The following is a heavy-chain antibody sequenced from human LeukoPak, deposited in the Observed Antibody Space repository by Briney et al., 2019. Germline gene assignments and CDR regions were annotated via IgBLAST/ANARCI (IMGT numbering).Heavy chain of an antibody. CDR2: ISSSSSYI. Sequence: PGGSLRLSCAASGFTFSSYSMNWVRRAPGKGLEWVSSISSSSSYIYYADSVKGRFTISRDNAKNSLYLQMNSLRAEDTAVYYCARDGTYYDSSGYDDQPGYFDYWGQGTLVTVSS. D-gene: IGHD3-22*01. J-gene: IGHJ4*02. CDR3: ARDGTYYDSSGYDDQPGYFDY. CDR1: GFTFSSYS. V-gene: IGHV3-21*01.